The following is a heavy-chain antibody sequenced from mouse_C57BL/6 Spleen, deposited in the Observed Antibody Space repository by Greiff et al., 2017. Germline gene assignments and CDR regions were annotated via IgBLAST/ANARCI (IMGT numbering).Heavy chain of an antibody. V-gene: IGHV1-55*01. J-gene: IGHJ1*03. CDR3: ASRGIDYDYDEYFDV. CDR1: GYTFTSYW. CDR2: IYPGSGST. D-gene: IGHD2-4*01. Sequence: VQLQQPGAELVEPGASVKMSCKASGYTFTSYWITWVKQRPGQGLEWIGDIYPGSGSTNYNEKFKSKATLTVDTSSSTAYMQLSSLTSEDSAVYYCASRGIDYDYDEYFDVWGTGTTVTVSS.